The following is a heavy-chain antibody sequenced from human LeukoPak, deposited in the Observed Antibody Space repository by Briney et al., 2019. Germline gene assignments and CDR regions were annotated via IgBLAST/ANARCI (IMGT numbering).Heavy chain of an antibody. Sequence: GGSLSLSCASSGFTFSSYIMSWLRQAPGKGLEWVSAISTSGGGTNYADSVRGRFTISRDNSKNTLYLQMNSLRADATAVYYCANSFASGNLWGQGTLLTVSS. J-gene: IGHJ4*02. CDR3: ANSFASGNL. CDR2: ISTSGGGT. CDR1: GFTFSSYI. V-gene: IGHV3-23*01. D-gene: IGHD3-10*01.